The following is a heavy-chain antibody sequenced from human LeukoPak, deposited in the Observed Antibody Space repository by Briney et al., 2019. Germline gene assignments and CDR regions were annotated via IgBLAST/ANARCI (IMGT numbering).Heavy chain of an antibody. Sequence: PGGSLRLSCAASGVTFSSYAMSWVRQAPGKGLEWVSAISGSGGSTYYADSVKGRFTISRDNSKNTLYLQMNSLRAEDTAVYYCAMPTVIPGYFDYWGQGTLVTVSS. V-gene: IGHV3-23*01. CDR3: AMPTVIPGYFDY. D-gene: IGHD4-17*01. CDR2: ISGSGGST. CDR1: GVTFSSYA. J-gene: IGHJ4*02.